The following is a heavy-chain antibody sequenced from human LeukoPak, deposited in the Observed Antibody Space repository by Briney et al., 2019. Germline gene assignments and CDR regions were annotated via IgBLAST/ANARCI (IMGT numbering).Heavy chain of an antibody. D-gene: IGHD6-13*01. J-gene: IGHJ4*02. CDR1: GGSISSSNW. Sequence: SETLSLTCAVSGGSISSSNWWSWVRQPPGKGLEWIGEIYHSGSTNYNPSLKSRVTISVDKSKNQFSLKLSSVTAADTAVYYCARSIPYGTTWYGRSDYWGQGTLVTVSS. CDR3: ARSIPYGTTWYGRSDY. V-gene: IGHV4-4*02. CDR2: IYHSGST.